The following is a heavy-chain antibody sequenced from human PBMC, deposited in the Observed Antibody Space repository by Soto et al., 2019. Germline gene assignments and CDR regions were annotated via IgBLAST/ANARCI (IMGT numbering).Heavy chain of an antibody. CDR1: GYSFTSYW. D-gene: IGHD6-13*01. J-gene: IGHJ6*02. CDR2: IYPGDSDT. CDR3: ARTSAAGKYYYGMDV. V-gene: IGHV5-51*01. Sequence: GESLKISCKGSGYSFTSYWIGWVRQMPGKGLEWMGIIYPGDSDTRYSPSFQGQVTTPADKSISTAYLQWSSLKASDTAMYYCARTSAAGKYYYGMDVWGQGTTVTVSS.